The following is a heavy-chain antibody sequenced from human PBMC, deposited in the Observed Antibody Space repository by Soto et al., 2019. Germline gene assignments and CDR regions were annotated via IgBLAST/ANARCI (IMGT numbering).Heavy chain of an antibody. Sequence: QVQLVQSGAEVKKPGASVMVSCKTSGYSFTDYYINWVRQAPGQGLEWMGWINPNTGGTKSSQRFQGRVTLTSDTSITTAYMELTRLTSDDTSVYFCATQTGTVPNFADHWGQGTLVTVSS. V-gene: IGHV1-2*02. CDR1: GYSFTDYY. CDR2: INPNTGGT. J-gene: IGHJ4*02. CDR3: ATQTGTVPNFADH. D-gene: IGHD1-1*01.